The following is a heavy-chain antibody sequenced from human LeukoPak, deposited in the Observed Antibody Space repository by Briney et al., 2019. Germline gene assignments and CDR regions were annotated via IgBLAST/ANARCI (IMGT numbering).Heavy chain of an antibody. CDR1: GFTFSSYA. CDR2: ISGSGGST. V-gene: IGHV3-23*01. J-gene: IGHJ4*02. Sequence: GGSLRLSCAASGFTFSSYAMSWFRQAPGKGLDWVSVISGSGGSTHYADSVKGRFTISRDNSKNTLYLQMNSLRAEDTAVYYCANESPFLDYWGQGTLVTVSS. CDR3: ANESPFLDY.